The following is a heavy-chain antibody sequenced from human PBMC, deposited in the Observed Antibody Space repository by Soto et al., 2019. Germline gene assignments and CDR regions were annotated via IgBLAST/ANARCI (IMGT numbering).Heavy chain of an antibody. CDR3: ARGVGFGYYYYHMDL. V-gene: IGHV4-61*01. D-gene: IGHD3-10*01. CDR1: GDSVTSVSDY. Sequence: SETLSLTCTVSGDSVTSVSDYWSWIRQPPGKGLEWIGYIYYSGSADYNPSLGSRVTVSIDTSKNQFSLKLTSVTAADTAVYYCARGVGFGYYYYHMDLWGQGTTVTV. CDR2: IYYSGSA. J-gene: IGHJ6*02.